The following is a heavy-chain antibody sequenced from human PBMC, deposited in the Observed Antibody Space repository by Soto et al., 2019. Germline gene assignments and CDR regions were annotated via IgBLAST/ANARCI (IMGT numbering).Heavy chain of an antibody. V-gene: IGHV4-34*01. CDR1: GGAFSGYY. Sequence: QVQLQQCGAGLLKPSEPLSLTCAVYGGAFSGYYWSWIRHPPGKGLDWMGEINHSGSNNYNPSLKSRVNLSVDTSKNQFSLKLSSVTAAGTAVYYCARSQGEVGGQGTLVTVSS. CDR2: INHSGSN. J-gene: IGHJ4*02. CDR3: ARSQGEV. D-gene: IGHD3-16*01.